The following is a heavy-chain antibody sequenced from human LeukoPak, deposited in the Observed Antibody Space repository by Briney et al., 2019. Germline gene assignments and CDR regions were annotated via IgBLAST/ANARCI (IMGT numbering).Heavy chain of an antibody. D-gene: IGHD6-19*01. CDR1: GFTVSSNY. CDR2: IYSGGST. Sequence: GGFLRLSCAASGFTVSSNYMSWVRQAPGKGLEWVSVIYSGGSTYYADSVKGRFTISRDNSKNTLYLQMNSLRAEDTAVYDCARDPSSGWYWFDPWGQGTLVTVSS. CDR3: ARDPSSGWYWFDP. J-gene: IGHJ5*02. V-gene: IGHV3-66*02.